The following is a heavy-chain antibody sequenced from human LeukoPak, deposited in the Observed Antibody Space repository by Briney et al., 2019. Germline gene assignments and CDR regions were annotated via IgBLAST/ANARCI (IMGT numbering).Heavy chain of an antibody. CDR3: AKDLGDYSGTYYNSFDP. D-gene: IGHD1-26*01. CDR2: ISYDGSKK. J-gene: IGHJ5*02. V-gene: IGHV3-30-3*02. CDR1: GFTFSGYA. Sequence: PGRSLRLSCAASGFTFSGYAMHWVRQAPGKGLEWEAVISYDGSKKYYADSVKGRFTISRDNSRNTLYLQMNTLRAEDTAVYYCAKDLGDYSGTYYNSFDPWGQGTLVTVSS.